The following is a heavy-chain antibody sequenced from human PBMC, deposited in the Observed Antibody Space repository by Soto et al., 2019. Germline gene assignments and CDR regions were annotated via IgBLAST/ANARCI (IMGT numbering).Heavy chain of an antibody. V-gene: IGHV3-11*01. D-gene: IGHD5-12*01. CDR3: ARRRLNLSGYVSLQIADY. CDR2: ISSSGSTI. J-gene: IGHJ4*02. Sequence: GGSLRLSCAASGFTFSDYYMSWIRQAPGKGLEWVSYISSSGSTIYYADSVKGRFTISRDNAKNSLYLQMNSLRAEDTAVYYCARRRLNLSGYVSLQIADYWGQGTLVTVSS. CDR1: GFTFSDYY.